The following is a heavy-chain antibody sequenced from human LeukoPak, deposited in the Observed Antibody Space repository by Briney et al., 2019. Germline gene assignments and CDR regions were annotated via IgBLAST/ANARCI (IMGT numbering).Heavy chain of an antibody. CDR3: ARVRVSSGSHPWYFDY. D-gene: IGHD3-22*01. J-gene: IGHJ4*02. CDR2: IYYSGST. V-gene: IGHV4-59*01. CDR1: RGSISSYY. Sequence: PSETLSLTCTVSRGSISSYYWRWIRQSPGQGLEWIGYIYYSGSTDYNPSLKSRVNISVDTSKNQFSLKLSSVTAADTAVYYCARVRVSSGSHPWYFDYWGQGTLVTVSS.